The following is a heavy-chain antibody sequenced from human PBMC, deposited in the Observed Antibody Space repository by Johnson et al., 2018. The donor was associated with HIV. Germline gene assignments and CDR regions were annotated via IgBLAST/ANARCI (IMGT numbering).Heavy chain of an antibody. CDR2: IGTAGDT. CDR3: ARGSTVTTLSGAVDI. D-gene: IGHD4-11*01. CDR1: GFTFSSYD. V-gene: IGHV3-13*01. J-gene: IGHJ3*02. Sequence: VQLVESGGGLVQPGGSLRLSCAASGFTFSSYDMHWVRQATGKGLEWVSAIGTAGDTYYPGSVKGRFTISRENAKNTLYLQMNSLRADDTAVYYCARGSTVTTLSGAVDIWGQGTMVTVSS.